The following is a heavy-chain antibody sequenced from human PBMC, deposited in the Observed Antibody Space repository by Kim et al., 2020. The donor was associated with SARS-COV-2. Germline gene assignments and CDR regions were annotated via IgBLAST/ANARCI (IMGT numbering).Heavy chain of an antibody. CDR1: GYTFTNYG. CDR3: ARAQTMVRGAYLRAAYGLD. CDR2: ISAGSGTT. D-gene: IGHD3-10*01. Sequence: ASVKVSCKASGYTFTNYGMHWVRQAPGQRPEWVGWISAGSGTTKYSQKFQGRATITRDTSASTAFMEMSSLRSEDTSVYYCARAQTMVRGAYLRAAYGLD. V-gene: IGHV1-3*01. J-gene: IGHJ6*01.